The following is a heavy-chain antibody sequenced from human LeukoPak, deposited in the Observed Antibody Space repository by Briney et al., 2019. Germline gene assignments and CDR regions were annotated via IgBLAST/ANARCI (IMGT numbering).Heavy chain of an antibody. CDR3: ARDSPGIAVHV. CDR1: GFTFSDHY. D-gene: IGHD6-19*01. CDR2: TRNKANSYTT. J-gene: IGHJ4*02. Sequence: GGSLRLSCAASGFTFSDHYMDWVRQAPGKGLEWVGRTRNKANSYTTEYAASVKGRFTISRDDSKNSLYLQMNSLKTEDTAVYCCARDSPGIAVHVWGQGTLVTVSS. V-gene: IGHV3-72*01.